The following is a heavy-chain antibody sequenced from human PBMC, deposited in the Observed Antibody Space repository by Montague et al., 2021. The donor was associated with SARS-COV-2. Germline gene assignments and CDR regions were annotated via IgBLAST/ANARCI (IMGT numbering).Heavy chain of an antibody. CDR1: GVSVTDDY. D-gene: IGHD3-3*01. CDR3: ARIRCITIFGVVITPYYYGMDV. CDR2: VLYNKGT. Sequence: SETLSLTCTVSGVSVTDDYWSWIRQPPGKGLEWVGDVLYNKGTNFNPSLKSRVAISVDTSKNQFSLRLTSVTAADTAVYYCARIRCITIFGVVITPYYYGMDVWGQGTTVTVSS. J-gene: IGHJ6*02. V-gene: IGHV4-59*02.